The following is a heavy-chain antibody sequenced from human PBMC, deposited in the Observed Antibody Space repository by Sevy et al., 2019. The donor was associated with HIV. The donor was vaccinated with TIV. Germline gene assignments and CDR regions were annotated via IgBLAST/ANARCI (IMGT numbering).Heavy chain of an antibody. V-gene: IGHV3-7*03. Sequence: GGSLRLSCAVSGFTFRSYWMSWVRQAPGKGLEWVAHIKVDGSEKYHVDSVKGRFTISRDNARNSLFLQMNSLRVEDTVVYYCARDCSSTSCLWGLDVWGQGTAVTVSS. CDR3: ARDCSSTSCLWGLDV. J-gene: IGHJ6*02. CDR1: GFTFRSYW. CDR2: IKVDGSEK. D-gene: IGHD2-2*01.